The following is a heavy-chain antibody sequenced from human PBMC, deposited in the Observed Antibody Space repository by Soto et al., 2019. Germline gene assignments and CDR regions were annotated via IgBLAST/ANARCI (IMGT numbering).Heavy chain of an antibody. CDR3: ARGKWLRLRAFDI. Sequence: SETLSLTCTVSGGSISSGGYYWSWIRQHPGKGLEWIGYINYSGSTYYNPSLKSRVTISVDTSKNQFSLKLSSVTAADTAVYYCARGKWLRLRAFDIWGQETMVTVSS. CDR1: GGSISSGGYY. V-gene: IGHV4-31*03. CDR2: INYSGST. J-gene: IGHJ3*02. D-gene: IGHD5-12*01.